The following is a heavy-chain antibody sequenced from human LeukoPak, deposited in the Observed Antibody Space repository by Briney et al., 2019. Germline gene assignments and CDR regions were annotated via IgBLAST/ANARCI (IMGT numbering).Heavy chain of an antibody. CDR3: TTDALYAGGAFDI. J-gene: IGHJ3*02. D-gene: IGHD5/OR15-5a*01. V-gene: IGHV3-15*01. CDR2: IKSKTDGGTT. Sequence: GGSLRLSCAASGFTFSNAWMSWVRQVPGKGLEWVGRIKSKTDGGTTDYAAPVKGRFTISRDDSKNTLYLQMNSLKTEDTAVYYCTTDALYAGGAFDIWGQGTMVTVSS. CDR1: GFTFSNAW.